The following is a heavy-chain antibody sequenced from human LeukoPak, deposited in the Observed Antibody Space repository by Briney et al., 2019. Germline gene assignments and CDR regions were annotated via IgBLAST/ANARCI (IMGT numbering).Heavy chain of an antibody. CDR3: ARRIAAQYYFDY. CDR1: GYSFTSYW. Sequence: GESLKISCKSSGYSFTSYWIAWVRQMPGKGPEWMGIIYPGDSDTRYSPSFQGQVTISADKSISTAYLQWSSLKASDTAMYYCARRIAAQYYFDYWGQGTLVTVSS. CDR2: IYPGDSDT. D-gene: IGHD6-6*01. J-gene: IGHJ4*02. V-gene: IGHV5-51*01.